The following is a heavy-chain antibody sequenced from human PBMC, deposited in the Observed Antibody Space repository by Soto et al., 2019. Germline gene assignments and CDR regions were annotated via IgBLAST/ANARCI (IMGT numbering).Heavy chain of an antibody. J-gene: IGHJ5*02. CDR3: AREFPPSSSSWYWFDP. D-gene: IGHD6-13*01. CDR1: GFTFSSYA. CDR2: ISYDGSNK. Sequence: GGSLRLSCAASGFTFSSYAMHWVRQAPGKGLEWVAVISYDGSNKYYADSVKGRFTISRDNSKNTLYLQMNSLRAEDTAVYYCAREFPPSSSSWYWFDPWGQGTLVTVSS. V-gene: IGHV3-30-3*01.